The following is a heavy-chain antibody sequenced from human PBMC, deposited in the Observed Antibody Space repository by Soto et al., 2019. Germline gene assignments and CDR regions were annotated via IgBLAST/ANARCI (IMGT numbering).Heavy chain of an antibody. V-gene: IGHV4-30-2*01. Sequence: SETLSLTCAVSGGSISSGAYAWTWIRQPPGKGLEWIGYIYHSGTTYYNPSPESRVTISMDRSKKQFSLRLTSVTAADTAVYYCATRDGYKSYFAYWGQGTLVTVSS. CDR2: IYHSGTT. CDR1: GGSISSGAYA. CDR3: ATRDGYKSYFAY. J-gene: IGHJ4*02. D-gene: IGHD5-12*01.